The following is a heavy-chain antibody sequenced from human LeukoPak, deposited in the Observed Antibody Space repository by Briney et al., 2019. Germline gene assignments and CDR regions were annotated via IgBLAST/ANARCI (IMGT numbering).Heavy chain of an antibody. CDR2: ISSSGSTI. D-gene: IGHD4-17*01. CDR1: GFTFSDYY. V-gene: IGHV3-11*01. J-gene: IGHJ4*02. Sequence: PGGSLRLSCAASGFTFSDYYMSWIRQAPGKGLEWVSYISSSGSTIYYADSVKGRFTISRDNAKNSLYLQMNSLRAEDTAVYYCARPTPVTTLFEEDYWGQGTLVTVSS. CDR3: ARPTPVTTLFEEDY.